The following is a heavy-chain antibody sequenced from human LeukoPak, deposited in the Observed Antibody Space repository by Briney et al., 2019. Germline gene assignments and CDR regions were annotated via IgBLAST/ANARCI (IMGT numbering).Heavy chain of an antibody. V-gene: IGHV3-30-3*01. Sequence: GGSLRLSCAASGFTFSSYWMSWVRQAPGKGLEWVAVISYDGSNKYYADSVKGRFTISRDNSKNTLYLQMNSLRAEDTAVYYCARDMGYSSSWYYFDYWGQGTLVTVSS. D-gene: IGHD6-13*01. J-gene: IGHJ4*02. CDR3: ARDMGYSSSWYYFDY. CDR2: ISYDGSNK. CDR1: GFTFSSYW.